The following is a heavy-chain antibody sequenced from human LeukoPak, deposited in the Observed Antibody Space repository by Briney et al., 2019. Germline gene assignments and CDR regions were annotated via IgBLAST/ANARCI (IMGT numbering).Heavy chain of an antibody. CDR2: INPDGNKK. J-gene: IGHJ4*02. Sequence: GGSLRLSCAVSGLTFSSSWMDWVRQAPGKGLEWVASINPDGNKKYSADSVKGRFTISRDDAENSLYLQMNSLRAEDTAVFYCARDQYDTWSRRGNFDSWGQGTLVIVSS. D-gene: IGHD3-9*01. V-gene: IGHV3-7*03. CDR3: ARDQYDTWSRRGNFDS. CDR1: GLTFSSSW.